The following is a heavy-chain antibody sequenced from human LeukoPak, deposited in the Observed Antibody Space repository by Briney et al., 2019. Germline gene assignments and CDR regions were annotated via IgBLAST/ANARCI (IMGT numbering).Heavy chain of an antibody. V-gene: IGHV1-69*13. CDR3: ARSRGSCYSCGDY. CDR1: GGTFIRYA. Sequence: SVKVSCKASGGTFIRYAINWVRQAPGQGLEWMGGIIPIFGTANYAQKFQGRVTITADESTSTAYMELSSLRSEDTAVYYCARSRGSCYSCGDYWGQGTLVTVSS. CDR2: IIPIFGTA. J-gene: IGHJ4*02. D-gene: IGHD2-15*01.